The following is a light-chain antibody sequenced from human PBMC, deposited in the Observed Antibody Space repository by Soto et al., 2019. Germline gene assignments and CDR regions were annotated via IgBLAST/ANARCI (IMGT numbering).Light chain of an antibody. CDR2: DVS. V-gene: IGLV2-14*01. J-gene: IGLJ1*01. CDR3: ASYTTSSTLRYV. Sequence: QSVLNQPASVSGSPGQSITISCTGTSSDGGSYNYVSWYQQHPGKAPKLMLYDVSYRPSGVSNRFSGSKSGNTASLTISGLQPDDEADYYCASYTTSSTLRYVFGTGTKVTVL. CDR1: SSDGGSYNY.